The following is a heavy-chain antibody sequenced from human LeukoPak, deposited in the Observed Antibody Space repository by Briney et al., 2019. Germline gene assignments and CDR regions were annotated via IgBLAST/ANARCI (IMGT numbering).Heavy chain of an antibody. D-gene: IGHD6-13*01. Sequence: GGSLRLSCEASGFTFSSHWMHWVRQAPGKGLVWVSRINSDGSSTNYADSVKGRFTISRDNAKNTVYLQMNSLRVEDMALYYCARDRAGYSSSSDAFDLWGQGTMVTVSS. CDR3: ARDRAGYSSSSDAFDL. J-gene: IGHJ3*01. V-gene: IGHV3-74*01. CDR1: GFTFSSHW. CDR2: INSDGSST.